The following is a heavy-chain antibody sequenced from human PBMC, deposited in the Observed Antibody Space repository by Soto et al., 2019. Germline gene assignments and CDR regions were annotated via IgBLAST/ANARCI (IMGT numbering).Heavy chain of an antibody. CDR3: ARSEGWDIVVVPAAIGTDDYYYGMDV. Sequence: GESLKISCKGSGYSFTSYGISWVRQAPGQGLEWMGWISAYNGNTNYAQKLQGRVTMTTDTSTSTAYMELRSLRSDDTAVYYCARSEGWDIVVVPAAIGTDDYYYGMDVWGQGTTVTVSS. V-gene: IGHV1-18*04. CDR2: ISAYNGNT. CDR1: GYSFTSYG. J-gene: IGHJ6*02. D-gene: IGHD2-2*01.